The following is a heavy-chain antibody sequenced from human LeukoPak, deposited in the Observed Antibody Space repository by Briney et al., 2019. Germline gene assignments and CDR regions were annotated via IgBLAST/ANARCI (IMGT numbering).Heavy chain of an antibody. D-gene: IGHD3-10*01. V-gene: IGHV4-34*01. CDR3: ARSGRRLQPRGSFDY. J-gene: IGHJ4*02. CDR2: IYESGSA. CDR1: GGCSCEYT. Sequence: PETLSLTCAVYGGCSCEYTSGGIRETPQEGLGWSGEIYESGSANYNPSLKSRVTISLDTSKNQILLNLNSVTAADTAVYYCARSGRRLQPRGSFDYWGQGTLVTVSS.